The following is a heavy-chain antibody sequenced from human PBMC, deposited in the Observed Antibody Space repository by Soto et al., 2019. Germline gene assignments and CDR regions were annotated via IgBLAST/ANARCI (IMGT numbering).Heavy chain of an antibody. CDR1: DGSVSSGSYY. D-gene: IGHD6-19*01. V-gene: IGHV4-61*01. J-gene: IGHJ4*02. Sequence: PSETLSLTCTVSDGSVSSGSYYWSWIRQPPGKGLEWIGYMYNSGSNNYNPSIKSRVIISVDTSKNQFSLKLSSVTAADTAVYYCARVSSGWYYFDYWGQGTLVTVSS. CDR3: ARVSSGWYYFDY. CDR2: MYNSGSN.